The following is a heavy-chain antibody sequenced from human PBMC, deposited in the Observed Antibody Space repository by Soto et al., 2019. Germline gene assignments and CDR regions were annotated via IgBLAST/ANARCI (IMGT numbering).Heavy chain of an antibody. D-gene: IGHD4-17*01. Sequence: QVQLQQWGAGLLKPSETLSLTCAVYGGSFSGYYWSWIRQPPGKGLEWIGEINHSGTTNYNPSLKGRVTISVDTSKNQFSRKLSSVTAADTAVYYCARVGVRDGDYGVSRFDPWGQGTLVTVSS. J-gene: IGHJ5*02. CDR1: GGSFSGYY. V-gene: IGHV4-34*01. CDR2: INHSGTT. CDR3: ARVGVRDGDYGVSRFDP.